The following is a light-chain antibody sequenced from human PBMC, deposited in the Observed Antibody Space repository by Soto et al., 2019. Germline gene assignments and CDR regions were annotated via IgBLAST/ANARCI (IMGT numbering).Light chain of an antibody. CDR2: DDD. J-gene: IGLJ1*01. V-gene: IGLV1-51*01. CDR1: SANIGWNS. Sequence: QSVVTQPPSVSAAPGQRVTISCSGSSANIGWNSVALDQQLPGTAPKLLIYDDDKRPSGIPDRFSGSKSGTSATLGITGFQTGDEADYYCGSWDSSLSAYVFGTGTKVTVL. CDR3: GSWDSSLSAYV.